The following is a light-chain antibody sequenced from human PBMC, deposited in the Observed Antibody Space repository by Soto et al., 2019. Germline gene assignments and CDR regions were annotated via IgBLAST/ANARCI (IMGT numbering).Light chain of an antibody. J-gene: IGLJ1*01. V-gene: IGLV1-40*01. CDR3: RSYDISLSGFV. Sequence: QSVLTQPPSVSGAPGQRDTISCTGSSSNIGAGYDVHYYQQLPGRAPKLLIYGNNNRPSGVPDRFSGSKSGTSASLAITGLRADDEADYYCRSYDISLSGFVFGTGTKVTVL. CDR1: SSNIGAGYD. CDR2: GNN.